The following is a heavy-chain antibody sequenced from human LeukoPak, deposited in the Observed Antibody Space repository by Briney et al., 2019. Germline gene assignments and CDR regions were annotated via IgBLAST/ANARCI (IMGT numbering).Heavy chain of an antibody. CDR2: INAGNGNT. CDR3: ARDIGHSSGLQ. V-gene: IGHV1-3*01. Sequence: GASVKVSCKASRYIFTSYAMHWVRQAPGQRLEWMGWINAGNGNTKYSQKFQGRVTITRDTSASTAYMELSSLRSEDTAVYYCARDIGHSSGLQWGQGTLVTVSS. D-gene: IGHD6-19*01. CDR1: RYIFTSYA. J-gene: IGHJ4*02.